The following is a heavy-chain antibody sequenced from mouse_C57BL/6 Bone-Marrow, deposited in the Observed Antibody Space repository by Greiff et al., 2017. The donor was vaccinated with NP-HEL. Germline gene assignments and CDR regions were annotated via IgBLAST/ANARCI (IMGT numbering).Heavy chain of an antibody. Sequence: EVHLVESGGGLVKPGGSLKLSCAASGFTFSSYAMSWVRQTPEKRLEWVATISDGGSYTYYPDNVKGRFTISRDNAKNNLYLQMSHLKSEDTAMYYCARFITTVVAYSYWYFDVWGTGTTVTVSS. V-gene: IGHV5-4*01. CDR1: GFTFSSYA. D-gene: IGHD1-1*01. CDR3: ARFITTVVAYSYWYFDV. CDR2: ISDGGSYT. J-gene: IGHJ1*03.